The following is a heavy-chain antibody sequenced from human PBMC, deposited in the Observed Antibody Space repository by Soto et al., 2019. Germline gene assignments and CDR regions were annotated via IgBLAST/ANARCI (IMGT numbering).Heavy chain of an antibody. CDR1: GGSISSYY. CDR2: IYYSGST. J-gene: IGHJ6*02. D-gene: IGHD2-21*02. CDR3: ARVCGGDCHNGMDV. V-gene: IGHV4-59*06. Sequence: SETLCLTCTVYGGSISSYYWSCIRQQPGKGLEWIGYIYYSGSTYYNPSLKSRVTISVDTSKNQFSLKLSSVTAADTAVYYCARVCGGDCHNGMDVWGQGTTVTVSS.